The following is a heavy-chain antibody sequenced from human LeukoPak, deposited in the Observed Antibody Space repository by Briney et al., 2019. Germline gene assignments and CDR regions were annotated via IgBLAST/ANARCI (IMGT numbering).Heavy chain of an antibody. D-gene: IGHD3-22*01. V-gene: IGHV3-23*01. CDR3: AKDLYYYDSSGYYSTFDY. CDR1: GFTFSSYA. J-gene: IGHJ4*02. Sequence: GGSLRLSCAASGFTFSSYAMSWVRQAPGKGLEWVSAISGIGGSTYYADSVKGRFTISRDNSKNTMYLQMNSLRAEDTGVYYCAKDLYYYDSSGYYSTFDYWGQGTLVTVSS. CDR2: ISGIGGST.